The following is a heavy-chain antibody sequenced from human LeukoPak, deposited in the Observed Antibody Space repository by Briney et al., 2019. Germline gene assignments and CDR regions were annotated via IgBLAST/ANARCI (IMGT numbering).Heavy chain of an antibody. V-gene: IGHV4-38-2*02. J-gene: IGHJ4*02. CDR3: ARAVGSFDWLPLFDY. CDR1: GYSIRSGFH. CDR2: IYHSGIT. Sequence: SETLSLTCTVSGYSIRSGFHWGWIRQSPGKGLEWIGNIYHSGITYYTPSLKSRVTISVDTSKNQFYLKLSSVTAADTAVYYCARAVGSFDWLPLFDYWGQGTLVTVPS. D-gene: IGHD3-9*01.